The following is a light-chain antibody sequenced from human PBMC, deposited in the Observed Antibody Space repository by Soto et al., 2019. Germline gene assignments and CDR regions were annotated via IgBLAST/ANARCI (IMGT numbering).Light chain of an antibody. CDR1: TSNIGAGSD. V-gene: IGLV1-40*01. J-gene: IGLJ2*01. CDR3: QSYDSSLSVV. CDR2: GNS. Sequence: QSVLTQPPSVSGAPGQRVTISCTGSTSNIGAGSDVHWYQQLPGTAPKLLIYGNSNRPSGVPDRFSGSKSGTSASLAITGLQAEDEADYYCQSYDSSLSVVFGGGTKRTLL.